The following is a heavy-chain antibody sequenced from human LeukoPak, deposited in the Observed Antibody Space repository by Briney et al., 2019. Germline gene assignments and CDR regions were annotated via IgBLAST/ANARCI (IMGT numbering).Heavy chain of an antibody. CDR1: GYTFTGYY. CDR2: INPNSGGT. D-gene: IGHD3-10*01. Sequence: GASVKVSCKASGYTFTGYYMHWVRQAPGQGLEWMGWINPNSGGTNYAQKFQGRVTMTTDTSTSTAYMELRSLRSDDTAVYYCARGFGESSYNWFDPWGQGTLVTVSS. CDR3: ARGFGESSYNWFDP. J-gene: IGHJ5*02. V-gene: IGHV1-2*02.